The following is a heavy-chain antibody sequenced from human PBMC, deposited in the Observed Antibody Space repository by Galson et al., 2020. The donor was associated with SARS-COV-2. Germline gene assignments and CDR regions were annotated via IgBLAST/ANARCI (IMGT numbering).Heavy chain of an antibody. CDR1: GGPISRSSYS. CDR2: LHYTRST. CDR3: ARDGTITFGGVIVINWFDP. Sequence: SETLSLTRTVSGGPISRSSYSWGWTRQPPGKGPEWIGSLHYTRSTYYNPSLKSRVTISVDTSKNQFSLKLSSVTAADTTVYYCARDGTITFGGVIVINWFDPWGQGTLVTVSS. J-gene: IGHJ5*02. V-gene: IGHV4-39*07. D-gene: IGHD3-16*02.